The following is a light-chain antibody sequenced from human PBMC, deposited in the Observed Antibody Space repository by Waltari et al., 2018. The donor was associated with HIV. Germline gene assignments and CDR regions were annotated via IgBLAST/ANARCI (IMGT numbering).Light chain of an antibody. V-gene: IGLV10-54*01. Sequence: AGLTQPSSVSKGLGQNVTLTCTGNDKNVGHEGAGWLLRHEGHPPEVLSYRRGARPAAILEKDSASGSGNTASLTITGLRVDDEAVYYCAAWDSSLSEWVFGGGTKLTVL. CDR2: RRG. CDR3: AAWDSSLSEWV. J-gene: IGLJ3*02. CDR1: DKNVGHEG.